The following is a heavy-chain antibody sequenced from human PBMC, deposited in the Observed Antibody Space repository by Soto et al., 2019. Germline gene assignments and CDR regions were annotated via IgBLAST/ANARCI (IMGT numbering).Heavy chain of an antibody. CDR1: GFTFSSYG. CDR2: ISSDGSNK. V-gene: IGHV3-30*03. D-gene: IGHD3-3*01. CDR3: ARYDFWSAYYSY. J-gene: IGHJ4*02. Sequence: QVQLMESGGGVVQPGRSLRLSCAASGFTFSSYGMHWVRQAPDKGLEWLAVISSDGSNKYYRDSVKGRFTISRDNSMNILHLQMDGLRVEDTAVYYCARYDFWSAYYSYWGQGTLVSVSS.